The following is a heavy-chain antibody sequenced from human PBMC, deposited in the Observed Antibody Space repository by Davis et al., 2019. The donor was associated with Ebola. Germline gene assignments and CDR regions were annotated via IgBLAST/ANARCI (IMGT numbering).Heavy chain of an antibody. CDR2: IYYSGST. V-gene: IGHV4-59*12. CDR3: AREGYRGGGFDY. Sequence: PSETLSLTCTVSGGSISSYYWSWIRQPPGKGLEWSGYIYYSGSTNYNPSLKSRVTISVDTSKNQFSLKLSSVTAADSAVYYCAREGYRGGGFDYWGQGTLVPVSS. CDR1: GGSISSYY. J-gene: IGHJ4*02. D-gene: IGHD2-21*01.